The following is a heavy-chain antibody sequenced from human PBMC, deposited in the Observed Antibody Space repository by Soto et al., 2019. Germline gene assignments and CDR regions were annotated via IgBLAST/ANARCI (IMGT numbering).Heavy chain of an antibody. CDR1: GGSISSQY. CDR3: ARDQNSSGYLDS. CDR2: IYYSGFT. Sequence: SETLSLTXTVSGGSISSQYWSWIRQPPGKGLEWIGYIYYSGFTDYNPSLKSRVTISEDTSKNQFSLRLTSVTAADTAVYYCARDQNSSGYLDSWGPGILVTVSS. V-gene: IGHV4-59*11. J-gene: IGHJ4*02. D-gene: IGHD3-22*01.